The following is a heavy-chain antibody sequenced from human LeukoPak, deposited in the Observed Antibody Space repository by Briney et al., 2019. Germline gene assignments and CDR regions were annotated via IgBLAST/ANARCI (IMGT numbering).Heavy chain of an antibody. CDR2: VHKTGSI. CDR3: TKYGGSPANYFDS. J-gene: IGHJ4*02. Sequence: SETLSLTCTVSGDSISAYYWSWVRQTPGKGLEWIAFVHKTGSINYNPSLKSRATISMDTSNSQFSLHVNSVTAADTAVYYCTKYGGSPANYFDSWGPGTLVTVSP. D-gene: IGHD1-26*01. V-gene: IGHV4-59*08. CDR1: GDSISAYY.